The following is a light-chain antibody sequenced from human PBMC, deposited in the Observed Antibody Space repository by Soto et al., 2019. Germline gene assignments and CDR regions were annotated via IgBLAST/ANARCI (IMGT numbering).Light chain of an antibody. J-gene: IGKJ1*01. CDR3: QQYNNWPWT. CDR1: QTISSN. Sequence: EIVMAQSPATLSVSPGERATLSCRASQTISSNLAWYQQKPGQVPRLLIYGASTTATGIPDRFSGSGSGTEFTLTISSLQSEDFVVYYCQQYNNWPWTFVQGTKV. CDR2: GAS. V-gene: IGKV3-15*01.